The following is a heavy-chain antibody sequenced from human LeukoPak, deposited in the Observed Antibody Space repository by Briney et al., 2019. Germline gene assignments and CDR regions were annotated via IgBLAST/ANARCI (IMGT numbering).Heavy chain of an antibody. D-gene: IGHD3-10*01. CDR2: IDPSDSQT. Sequence: GESLKISCLGSGYSFTNYWISWVRQIPGKGLEWMGRIDPSDSQTYYSPSFQGHVTISADESINTAYVQWSSLRASDTAVYYCARESRGWYFDLWGRGTLVTVSS. CDR3: ARESRGWYFDL. J-gene: IGHJ2*01. CDR1: GYSFTNYW. V-gene: IGHV5-10-1*01.